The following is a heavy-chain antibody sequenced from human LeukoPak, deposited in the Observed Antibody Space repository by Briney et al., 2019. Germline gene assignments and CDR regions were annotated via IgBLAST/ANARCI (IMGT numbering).Heavy chain of an antibody. CDR3: ASGRGSYSPDY. CDR2: LSSSGNA. CDR1: GFSFSDHE. V-gene: IGHV3-48*03. J-gene: IGHJ4*02. Sequence: GGSLRLSCAASGFSFSDHEMNWVRQAPGKGLEWISYLSSSGNAYYADSVKGRFTISRNNSKNSLYLQMTSLRADDTAVYYCASGRGSYSPDYWGQGTLVTVSS. D-gene: IGHD1-26*01.